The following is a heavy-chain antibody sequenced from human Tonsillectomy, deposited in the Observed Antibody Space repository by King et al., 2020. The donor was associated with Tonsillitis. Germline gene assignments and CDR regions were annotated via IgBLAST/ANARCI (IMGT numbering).Heavy chain of an antibody. Sequence: QLVQSGGGLVQPGRSLRRSCVAAGFTFDDYAMQWVRQAPGEGREWVAGSSWNSGSIGYAESVKGRFTNSRDNAKNSLYLQMNSLRAEETAFYFCAKDTIGGDGYNFHYWGQGTLVTVSS. CDR3: AKDTIGGDGYNFHY. V-gene: IGHV3-9*01. CDR1: GFTFDDYA. J-gene: IGHJ4*02. CDR2: SSWNSGSI. D-gene: IGHD5-24*01.